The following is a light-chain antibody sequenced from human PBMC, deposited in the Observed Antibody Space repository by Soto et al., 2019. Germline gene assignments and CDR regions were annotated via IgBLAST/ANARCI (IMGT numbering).Light chain of an antibody. V-gene: IGLV2-23*01. CDR1: SSDVGNYKY. CDR2: KGT. J-gene: IGLJ1*01. CDR3: CSSAPESTYV. Sequence: QSALTQPPSVSGSPGQSITISCTGTSSDVGNYKYVSWYQQHPGKAPKLMIYKGTQRPSGVSNRFSGSTSGNAASLTISGLQADDEADYFCCSSAPESTYVFGNGTKVTV.